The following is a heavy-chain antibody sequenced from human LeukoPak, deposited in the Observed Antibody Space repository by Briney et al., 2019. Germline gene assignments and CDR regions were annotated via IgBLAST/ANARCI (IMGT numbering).Heavy chain of an antibody. D-gene: IGHD4-4*01. CDR1: GGSFSGYY. Sequence: SETLSLTCAVYGGSFSGYYWSWIRQPPGKGLEWIGEINHSGSTNYNPSLKSRVTISVDTSKDQFSLKLSSVTAADTAVYYCARGSSTVTSELYSSWGQGTLVTVSS. CDR3: ARGSSTVTSELYSS. J-gene: IGHJ4*02. V-gene: IGHV4-34*01. CDR2: INHSGST.